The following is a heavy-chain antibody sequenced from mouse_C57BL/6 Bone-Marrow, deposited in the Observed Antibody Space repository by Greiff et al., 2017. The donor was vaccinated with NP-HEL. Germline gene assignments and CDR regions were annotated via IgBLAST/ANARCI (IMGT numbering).Heavy chain of an antibody. CDR2: ITHSGET. J-gene: IGHJ3*01. CDR1: GFPITSGYY. CDR3: AGDREGKGFAY. V-gene: IGHV12-3*01. Sequence: VQLQESGPGLVKPSQSLFLTCSLTGFPITSGYYWIWIRQSPGKPLEWMGYITHSGETFYNPSLQSPISITRETSKNQFFLQLNSVTTEDTAMYYCAGDREGKGFAYWGQGTLVTVSA.